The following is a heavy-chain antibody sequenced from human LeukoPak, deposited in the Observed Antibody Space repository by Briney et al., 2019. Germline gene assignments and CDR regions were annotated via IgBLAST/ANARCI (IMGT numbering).Heavy chain of an antibody. V-gene: IGHV1-46*01. D-gene: IGHD3-22*01. CDR1: GYTFSSYY. J-gene: IGHJ4*02. Sequence: EASVKVSCKASGYTFSSYYMHWVRQAPGQGLEWMGIINPSGGSTSYAQKFQGRVTMTRDLSTSTVYMELSSLRSEDTAVYYCARGFPPRRSYDSSGYYSYYFDYWGQGTLVTVSS. CDR3: ARGFPPRRSYDSSGYYSYYFDY. CDR2: INPSGGST.